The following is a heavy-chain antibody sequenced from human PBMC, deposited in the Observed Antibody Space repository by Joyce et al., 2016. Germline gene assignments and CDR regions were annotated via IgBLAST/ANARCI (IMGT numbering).Heavy chain of an antibody. CDR2: IHYNGST. Sequence: QLQVQESGPGLVKPSETLSLTCIVSGGSISSNPYYWGWIRQPPGKGLEWIGSIHYNGSTYDNPSLKSRISISVDTSKNMFSLKLTSVTAADTAVYYCATEGDLDYFDCWGQGTLVIVSS. V-gene: IGHV4-39*01. CDR1: GGSISSNPYY. CDR3: ATEGDLDYFDC. D-gene: IGHD3-16*01. J-gene: IGHJ4*02.